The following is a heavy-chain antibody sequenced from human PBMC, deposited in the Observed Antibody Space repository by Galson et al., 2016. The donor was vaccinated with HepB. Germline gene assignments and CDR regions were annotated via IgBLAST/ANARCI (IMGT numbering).Heavy chain of an antibody. V-gene: IGHV1-18*04. J-gene: IGHJ4*02. CDR3: ARDRDRSLDY. CDR1: GNTFTTNG. CDR2: ISAHNGDT. D-gene: IGHD5-24*01. Sequence: SVKVSCKASGNTFTTNGISWVRQAPGQGLEWVAWISAHNGDTNSAQKFQGRVTLTTDTSTRTAYMELRSLTSDDTAVYYCARDRDRSLDYWGQGTLVTVSS.